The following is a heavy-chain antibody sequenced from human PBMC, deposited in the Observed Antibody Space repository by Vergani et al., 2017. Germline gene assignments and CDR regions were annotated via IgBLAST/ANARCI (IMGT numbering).Heavy chain of an antibody. J-gene: IGHJ6*02. Sequence: EVQLVESGGGLVQPGGSLRLSCVVSGFTFSDFSMSWVRQAPGKGLEWVAFIGSSGPYINYADSVKGRFIISRDNTNNSLFLQLRSLRAEDAAVYYCARDCTSGGCPDNYGMDVWGQGATVTVSS. V-gene: IGHV3-21*06. CDR2: IGSSGPYI. CDR1: GFTFSDFS. CDR3: ARDCTSGGCPDNYGMDV. D-gene: IGHD2-8*01.